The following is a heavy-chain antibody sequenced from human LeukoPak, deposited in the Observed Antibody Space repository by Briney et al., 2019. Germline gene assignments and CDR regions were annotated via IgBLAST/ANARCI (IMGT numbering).Heavy chain of an antibody. J-gene: IGHJ4*02. CDR3: ARGGGGYPELLGY. D-gene: IGHD3-16*02. CDR2: INHSGST. CDR1: GGSFSGYC. Sequence: SETLSLTCAVYGGSFSGYCCSWIRQPPGKGVEWIGEINHSGSTNDNPSLKSRVTISVDTSKNQFSLKLSSVTAADTAVYYCARGGGGYPELLGYWGQGTLVTVSS. V-gene: IGHV4-34*01.